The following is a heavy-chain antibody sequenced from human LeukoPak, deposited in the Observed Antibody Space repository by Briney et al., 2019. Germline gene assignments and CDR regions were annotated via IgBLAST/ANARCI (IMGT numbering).Heavy chain of an antibody. Sequence: GGSLRLSCAASGFTFSSYPMTWVRQAPGKGLEWVSVFSSSGSTFYAESVKGRFTISRDNSKNTLYLQINGLRAEDTAVYYCVKDLRGTTSSWGQGTLVTVSS. J-gene: IGHJ5*02. V-gene: IGHV3-23*01. CDR1: GFTFSSYP. CDR3: VKDLRGTTSS. CDR2: FSSSGST. D-gene: IGHD4-11*01.